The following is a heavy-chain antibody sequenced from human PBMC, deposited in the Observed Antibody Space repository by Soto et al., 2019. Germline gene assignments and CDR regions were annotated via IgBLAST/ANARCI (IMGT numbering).Heavy chain of an antibody. D-gene: IGHD3-10*01. V-gene: IGHV4-30-4*01. CDR2: ISYSGTT. CDR3: ARGGFGSEAYSDN. Sequence: QMQLQESGPGLVKPSQTLSLTCIVSGGSISSGYYYWSWIRQPPGKGLEWIGYISYSGTTFYNPSLKSRFTISVDTSKNHFSLKLTSMTAADTAVYYCARGGFGSEAYSDNWGQGTLVTVSS. J-gene: IGHJ4*02. CDR1: GGSISSGYYY.